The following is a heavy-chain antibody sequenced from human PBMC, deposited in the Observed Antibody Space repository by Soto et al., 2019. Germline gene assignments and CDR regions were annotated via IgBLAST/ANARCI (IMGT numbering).Heavy chain of an antibody. CDR1: GFTFRSYA. V-gene: IGHV3-30-3*01. CDR3: PRAHAPGRSPNFYGMDV. D-gene: IGHD2-15*01. Sequence: QGQLVESGGGVVQPGRSLRLSCAASGFTFRSYAMQWVRQAPGKGLEWVASTSYDGSDNYYADSVKGRFTISRDNSNNTLYLQMSNLRPDDTAVYYCPRAHAPGRSPNFYGMDVWGLGTTVIVSS. J-gene: IGHJ6*02. CDR2: TSYDGSDN.